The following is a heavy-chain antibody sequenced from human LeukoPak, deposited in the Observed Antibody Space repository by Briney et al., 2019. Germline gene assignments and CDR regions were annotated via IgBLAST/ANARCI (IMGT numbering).Heavy chain of an antibody. CDR2: IKQDGSEK. J-gene: IGHJ3*02. V-gene: IGHV3-7*01. Sequence: PGGSLRLSCAASGFTFSSYWMSWVRQAPGKGLEWVANIKQDGSEKYYVDSVKGRFTISRDNAKDSLYLQMNSLRAEDTAGYYCARGVYCSGGSCDAFDIWGQGTMVTVSS. D-gene: IGHD2-15*01. CDR3: ARGVYCSGGSCDAFDI. CDR1: GFTFSSYW.